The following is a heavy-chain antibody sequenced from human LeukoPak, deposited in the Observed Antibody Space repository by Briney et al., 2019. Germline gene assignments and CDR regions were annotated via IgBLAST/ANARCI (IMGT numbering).Heavy chain of an antibody. CDR1: GFTFSSYG. CDR2: ISYVGSNK. CDR3: AKDNTASSPGGDY. V-gene: IGHV3-30*18. J-gene: IGHJ4*02. Sequence: GRSLRLSCAASGFTFSSYGMHWVRQAPGKGLEWVAAISYVGSNKYYADSVKGRFTISRDNSKNTLYLQMNSLRSEDTAVYYCAKDNTASSPGGDYWGQGTLVTVSS. D-gene: IGHD2/OR15-2a*01.